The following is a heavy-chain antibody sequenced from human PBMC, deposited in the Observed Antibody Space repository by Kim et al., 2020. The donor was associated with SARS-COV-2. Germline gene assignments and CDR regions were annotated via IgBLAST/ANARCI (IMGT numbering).Heavy chain of an antibody. J-gene: IGHJ6*02. D-gene: IGHD6-13*01. CDR3: ARVRGAADPFYYYYYGMDV. Sequence: GGSLRLSCAASGFTFSDYYMSWIRQAPGKGLEWVSYISSSGSTIYYADSVKGRFTISRDNAKNSLYLQMNSLRAEDTAVYYCARVRGAADPFYYYYYGMDVWGQGTTVTVSS. V-gene: IGHV3-11*01. CDR1: GFTFSDYY. CDR2: ISSSGSTI.